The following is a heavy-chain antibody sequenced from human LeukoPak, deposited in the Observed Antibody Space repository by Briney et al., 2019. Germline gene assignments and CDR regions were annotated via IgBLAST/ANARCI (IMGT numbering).Heavy chain of an antibody. V-gene: IGHV3-53*01. J-gene: IGHJ4*02. D-gene: IGHD3-22*01. Sequence: GGSLRPSCAASGFTVSSNYMSWVRQAPGKGLEWVSIIYSGGSTYYAVSVKGRFTFSRDNSKNTLYLQMNSLRAEDTAVYYCAKACGYYDSSGYYIDYWGQGTLVTVSS. CDR2: IYSGGST. CDR3: AKACGYYDSSGYYIDY. CDR1: GFTVSSNY.